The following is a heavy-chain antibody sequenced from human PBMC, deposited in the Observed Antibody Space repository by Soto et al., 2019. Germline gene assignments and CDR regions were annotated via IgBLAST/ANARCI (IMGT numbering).Heavy chain of an antibody. CDR1: GGSTSNYY. CDR2: TYYSGST. V-gene: IGHV4-59*01. CDR3: ARVAGDTLTQYYFDY. J-gene: IGHJ4*02. Sequence: SETLSLTCTVSGGSTSNYYWNWIRQPPGKGLEWIGYTYYSGSTNYNPSLKSRVTISVDTSKNQFSLKLSSVTAADTAVYYCARVAGDTLTQYYFDYWGQGTLVTVSS. D-gene: IGHD2-21*01.